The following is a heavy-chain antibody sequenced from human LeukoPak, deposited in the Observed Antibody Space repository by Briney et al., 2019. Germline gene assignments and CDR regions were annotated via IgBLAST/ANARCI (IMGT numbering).Heavy chain of an antibody. Sequence: ASVKVSCKASGYTFTSYGISWVRQAPGQGLEWMGWISAYNGNTNYAQKLQGRVTMTTDTSTSTAYMELRSLRSDDTAVYYCARDRPMCSSTSCSKYPSIFDYWGQGTLVTVSS. J-gene: IGHJ4*02. V-gene: IGHV1-18*01. CDR2: ISAYNGNT. D-gene: IGHD2-2*01. CDR1: GYTFTSYG. CDR3: ARDRPMCSSTSCSKYPSIFDY.